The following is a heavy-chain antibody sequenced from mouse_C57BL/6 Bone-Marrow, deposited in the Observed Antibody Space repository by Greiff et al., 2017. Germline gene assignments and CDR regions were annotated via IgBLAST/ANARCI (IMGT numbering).Heavy chain of an antibody. CDR2: FAPNSGGT. J-gene: IGHJ2*01. Sequence: QVQLQQPGAELVKPGASVKLSCKASGYTFTSFWMHWVKQRPGRGLEWIGRFAPNSGGTMYNEKFKRTATLTVYNPSSTAYMQLSSLSSEDSAVYYCASGFFDYWGQGTTLTVSS. CDR3: ASGFFDY. V-gene: IGHV1-72*01. CDR1: GYTFTSFW.